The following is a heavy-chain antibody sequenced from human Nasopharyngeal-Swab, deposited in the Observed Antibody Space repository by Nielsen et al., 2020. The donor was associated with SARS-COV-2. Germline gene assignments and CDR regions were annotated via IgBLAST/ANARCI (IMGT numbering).Heavy chain of an antibody. CDR3: AWTGAFFDYHFLYMDV. CDR2: IIPVFGTT. Sequence: SVKVSCKASGGTFSSYAINWVRQAPGRGLEWMGGIIPVFGTTSYAQDLQGSVTITADESTSTAYLELRGLKSEDTAVYFYAWTGAFFDYHFLYMDVWGKGTTVIVSS. J-gene: IGHJ6*03. D-gene: IGHD3/OR15-3a*01. V-gene: IGHV1-69*13. CDR1: GGTFSSYA.